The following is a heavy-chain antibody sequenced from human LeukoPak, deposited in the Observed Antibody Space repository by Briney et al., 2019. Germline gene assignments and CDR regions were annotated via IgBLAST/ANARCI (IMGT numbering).Heavy chain of an antibody. CDR2: INSDGSST. CDR3: ARGVGRSCGYSYGRCYYFDY. V-gene: IGHV3-74*01. J-gene: IGHJ4*02. Sequence: PGGSLRLSCVVSGSTFSSYWMHWVRQAPGKGLVWVSRINSDGSSTSYADSVKGRFTISRDNAKNTLFLQMNSLRAEDTAVYYCARGVGRSCGYSYGRCYYFDYWGQGTLVTVSS. CDR1: GSTFSSYW. D-gene: IGHD5-18*01.